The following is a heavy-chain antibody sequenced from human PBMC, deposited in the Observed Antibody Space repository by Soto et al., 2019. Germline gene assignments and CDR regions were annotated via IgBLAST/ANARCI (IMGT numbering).Heavy chain of an antibody. V-gene: IGHV1-46*01. J-gene: IGHJ2*01. CDR3: ARDGGLLTASWHYDL. D-gene: IGHD2-15*01. Sequence: QVQLVQSGADVKKPGTSVKVSCKAAGYSFTNYCMYWVRQAPGQGLEWMGMINPRTGSTRYAQKFQGRVTLTRDTSKTTVYMELRTLISDVTAVDYWARDGGLLTASWHYDLWGPGTLVTVSS. CDR2: INPRTGST. CDR1: GYSFTNYC.